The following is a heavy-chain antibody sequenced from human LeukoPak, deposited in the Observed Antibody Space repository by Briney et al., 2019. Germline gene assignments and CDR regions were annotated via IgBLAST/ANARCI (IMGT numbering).Heavy chain of an antibody. CDR2: ITGSSTWT. Sequence: GGSLRLSCEASGFTFGTYGMTWVRQSPGKGLEWVSGITGSSTWTYYADSVRGRFTISRDYARNTLHLQMNNLTADDTAIYYCARELVSLGTGYFDLWGRGTLVTVSS. V-gene: IGHV3-23*01. D-gene: IGHD7-27*01. J-gene: IGHJ2*01. CDR1: GFTFGTYG. CDR3: ARELVSLGTGYFDL.